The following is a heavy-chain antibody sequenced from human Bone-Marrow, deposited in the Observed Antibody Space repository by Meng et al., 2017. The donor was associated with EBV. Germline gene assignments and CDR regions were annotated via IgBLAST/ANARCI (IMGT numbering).Heavy chain of an antibody. D-gene: IGHD3-9*01. CDR3: ARTDWYAGLILCG. V-gene: IGHV4-4*02. CDR1: GGSISSSNW. CDR2: IYHSGST. J-gene: IGHJ4*02. Sequence: QVPVQESGPGLVKPSGTPSLTCAVPGGSISSSNWWSWVRQPPGKGLEWIGEIYHSGSTNYNPSLKSRVTISVDKSKNQFSLKLSSVTAADTAVYYCARTDWYAGLILCGWGQGTLVTVSS.